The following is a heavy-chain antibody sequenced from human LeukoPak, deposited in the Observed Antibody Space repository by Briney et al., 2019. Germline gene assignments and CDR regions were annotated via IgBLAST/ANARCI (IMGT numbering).Heavy chain of an antibody. D-gene: IGHD7-27*01. V-gene: IGHV3-23*01. CDR3: ARDWGFDY. Sequence: GGSLRLSCAASDFSFITYAMSWVRQAPGKGLEWVSTISGVGDATYYADSVKGRFTISRDNAKNTLYLQMNSLRAEDTAVYYCARDWGFDYWGQGTLVTVSS. CDR1: DFSFITYA. J-gene: IGHJ4*02. CDR2: ISGVGDAT.